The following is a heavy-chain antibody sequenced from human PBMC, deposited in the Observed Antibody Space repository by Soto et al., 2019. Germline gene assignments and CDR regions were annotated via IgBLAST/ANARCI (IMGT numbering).Heavy chain of an antibody. CDR3: ARDTYSSSWSTGYYGMDV. CDR2: IWYDGSNK. V-gene: IGHV3-33*01. J-gene: IGHJ6*02. CDR1: GFTFSSYG. Sequence: QVQLVESGGGVVQPGRSLRLSCAASGFTFSSYGMHWVRQAPGKGLEWVAVIWYDGSNKYYADSVKGRFTISRDNSKNTLYLQMNSLSAEDTAVYYCARDTYSSSWSTGYYGMDVWGQGTTVTVSS. D-gene: IGHD6-13*01.